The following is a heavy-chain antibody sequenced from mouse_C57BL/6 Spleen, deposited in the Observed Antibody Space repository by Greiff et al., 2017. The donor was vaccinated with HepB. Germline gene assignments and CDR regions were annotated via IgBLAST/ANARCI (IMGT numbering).Heavy chain of an antibody. CDR2: IDPANGNT. Sequence: VQLQQSVAELVRPGASVKLSCTASGFNIKNTYMHWVKQRPEQGLEWIGRIDPANGNTKYAPKFQGKATITADTSSNTAYLQLSSLTSEDTAIYYCARSGNYYGSSRYWYFDVWGTGTTVTVSS. D-gene: IGHD1-1*01. J-gene: IGHJ1*03. CDR3: ARSGNYYGSSRYWYFDV. CDR1: GFNIKNTY. V-gene: IGHV14-3*01.